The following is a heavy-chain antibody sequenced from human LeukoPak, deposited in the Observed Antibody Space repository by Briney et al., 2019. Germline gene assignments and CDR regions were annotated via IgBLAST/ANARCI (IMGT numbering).Heavy chain of an antibody. J-gene: IGHJ4*02. CDR1: GGSLSSSGSY. Sequence: SETLSLTCTVSGGSLSSSGSYWSWIRQPAGKGLEWIGRIYTSGSTNYNPSLKSRVTMSVDTSKNQFSLKLSSVTAADTAVYYCARTYYDILTGEGFDYWGQGTLVTVSS. V-gene: IGHV4-61*02. CDR2: IYTSGST. D-gene: IGHD3-9*01. CDR3: ARTYYDILTGEGFDY.